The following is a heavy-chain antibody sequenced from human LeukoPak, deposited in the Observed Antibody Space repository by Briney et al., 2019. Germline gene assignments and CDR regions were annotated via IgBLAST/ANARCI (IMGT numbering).Heavy chain of an antibody. CDR1: GDSINNYY. J-gene: IGHJ4*02. Sequence: SETLSLTCTVSGDSINNYYWSWIRQSAGKGLEWIGRMYTSGVAHYNPALKSRATMSLATSENQFSLKLTSVTAADTAVYYCARGPSHSSTWFFDYWGQGTLVTVSS. CDR3: ARGPSHSSTWFFDY. D-gene: IGHD6-13*01. V-gene: IGHV4-4*07. CDR2: MYTSGVA.